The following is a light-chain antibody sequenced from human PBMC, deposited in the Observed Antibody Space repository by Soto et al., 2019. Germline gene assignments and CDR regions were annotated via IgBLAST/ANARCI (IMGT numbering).Light chain of an antibody. CDR2: DAS. CDR3: QQYNSYWT. V-gene: IGKV1-5*01. J-gene: IGKJ1*01. Sequence: IQLTQSHSTLSASVGERVTLTCRASQSISSWLAWYQQKPGKAPKLLIYDASSLESGVPSRFSGRGSGTEFTLTISSLQPDDFATYYCQQYNSYWTFGQGTKVE. CDR1: QSISSW.